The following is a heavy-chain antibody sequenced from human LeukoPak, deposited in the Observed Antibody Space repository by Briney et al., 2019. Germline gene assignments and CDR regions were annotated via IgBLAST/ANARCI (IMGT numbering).Heavy chain of an antibody. CDR1: GGSISSSSYY. J-gene: IGHJ4*02. CDR3: ARRRPDYYDSSGYRD. D-gene: IGHD3-22*01. V-gene: IGHV4-39*01. Sequence: PSETLSLTCTVSGGSISSSSYYWGWIRQPPGKGLEWIGSIYYSGSTYYNPSLKSRVTISVDTSKNQFSLKLCSVTAADTAVYYCARRRPDYYDSSGYRDWGQGTLVTVSS. CDR2: IYYSGST.